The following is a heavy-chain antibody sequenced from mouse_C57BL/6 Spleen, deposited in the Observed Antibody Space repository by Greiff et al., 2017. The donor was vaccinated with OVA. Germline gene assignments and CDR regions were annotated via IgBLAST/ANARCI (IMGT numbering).Heavy chain of an antibody. J-gene: IGHJ4*01. CDR3: ARHEDHVVYRDD. CDR2: IYPGGGYT. V-gene: IGHV1-66*01. Sequence: QVQLQQSGAELVKPGASVKLSCKASGYTFTSYCMHWVKQRPGQGLEWIGWIYPGGGYTNYNEKFKDKATLTADTSSSTAYMQLSSLTSEDSAVYYGARHEDHVVYRDDWGKGTTVTVSS. CDR1: GYTFTSYC.